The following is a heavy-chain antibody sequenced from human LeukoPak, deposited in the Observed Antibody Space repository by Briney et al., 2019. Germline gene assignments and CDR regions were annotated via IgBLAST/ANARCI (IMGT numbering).Heavy chain of an antibody. Sequence: GGSLRLSWAASGFTFSTYWMTWVRQAQGKGLEWVANIKQDGSEKYYVDSVKGRFTVSRDNAKNSVFLLMNSLRADDTAVYYCARDREVPTPDEYFDYWGQGTLVTVSS. J-gene: IGHJ4*02. D-gene: IGHD5-24*01. CDR2: IKQDGSEK. CDR1: GFTFSTYW. V-gene: IGHV3-7*01. CDR3: ARDREVPTPDEYFDY.